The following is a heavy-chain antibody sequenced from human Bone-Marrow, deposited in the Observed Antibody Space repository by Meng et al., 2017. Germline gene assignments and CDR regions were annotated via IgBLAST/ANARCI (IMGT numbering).Heavy chain of an antibody. Sequence: SETLSLTCTVSGGSISSYYWSWIRQPPGKGLEWIGYIYYSGSTNYNPSLKSRVTISVDTSKNQFSLKPSSVTAADTAVYYCAREEVAGIFDYWGQGTLVTVSS. V-gene: IGHV4-59*01. D-gene: IGHD6-19*01. CDR3: AREEVAGIFDY. CDR2: IYYSGST. J-gene: IGHJ4*02. CDR1: GGSISSYY.